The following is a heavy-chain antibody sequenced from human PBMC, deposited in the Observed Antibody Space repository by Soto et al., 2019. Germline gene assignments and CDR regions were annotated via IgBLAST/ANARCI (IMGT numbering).Heavy chain of an antibody. Sequence: QVQLVESGGGVVQPGRSLRLSCAASGFTFSSYGMRWVRQAPGKGLEWVAVISYDGSNKYYADSVKGRFTISRDNSKNTLYLQMNSLRAEDTAVYYCAKPHSSGYYSDAFDIWGQGTMVTVSS. J-gene: IGHJ3*02. V-gene: IGHV3-30*18. CDR1: GFTFSSYG. D-gene: IGHD3-22*01. CDR2: ISYDGSNK. CDR3: AKPHSSGYYSDAFDI.